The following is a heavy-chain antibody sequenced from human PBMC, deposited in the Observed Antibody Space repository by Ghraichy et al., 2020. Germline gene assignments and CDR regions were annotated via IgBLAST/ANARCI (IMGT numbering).Heavy chain of an antibody. V-gene: IGHV1-2*02. Sequence: APVKVSCKASGYTFTGYYMHWVRQAPGQGLEWMGWINPNSGGTNYAQKFQGRVTMTRDTSISTAYMELSRLRSDDTAVYYCARVVRTTVVPKEGYNWFDPWGQGTLVTVSS. CDR3: ARVVRTTVVPKEGYNWFDP. D-gene: IGHD4-23*01. J-gene: IGHJ5*02. CDR2: INPNSGGT. CDR1: GYTFTGYY.